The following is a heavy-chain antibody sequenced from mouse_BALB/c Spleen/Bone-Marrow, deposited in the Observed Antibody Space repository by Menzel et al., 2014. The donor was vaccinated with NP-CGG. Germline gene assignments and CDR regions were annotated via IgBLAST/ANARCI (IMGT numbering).Heavy chain of an antibody. J-gene: IGHJ4*01. V-gene: IGHV5-17*02. D-gene: IGHD1-1*01. CDR1: GFTFSSFG. Sequence: EVQLVESGGGLVQPGGSRKLSCAASGFTFSSFGMHWVRQAPEKGLEWVAYISSGSSTIYSADTVKGRFTISRDNPKNTLYRQMTSLRSEDTAMYYCARERRYYVNNYDYYALDYWGQGTSVTVSS. CDR3: ARERRYYVNNYDYYALDY. CDR2: ISSGSSTI.